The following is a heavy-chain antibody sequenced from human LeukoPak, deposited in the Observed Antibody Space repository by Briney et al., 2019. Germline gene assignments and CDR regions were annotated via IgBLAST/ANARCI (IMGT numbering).Heavy chain of an antibody. CDR3: ARSRRLGGDY. D-gene: IGHD3-16*01. CDR2: MNPNSGNT. Sequence: GASVKVSCKASGGTFGSYVINWVRQATGQGLEWMGWMNPNSGNTGYGQKFQGRVTITRNTSISTAYMELSSLRSEDTAVYYCARSRRLGGDYWGQGTLVTVSS. V-gene: IGHV1-8*03. CDR1: GGTFGSYV. J-gene: IGHJ4*02.